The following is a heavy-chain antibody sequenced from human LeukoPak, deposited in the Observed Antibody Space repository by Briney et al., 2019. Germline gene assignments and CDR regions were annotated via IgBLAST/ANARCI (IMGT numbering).Heavy chain of an antibody. CDR2: IWYDGSNK. V-gene: IGHV3-33*01. CDR1: GFSFADYA. CDR3: ARDSSGWLDY. Sequence: PGGSLRLSCTASGFSFADYAMSWVRQAPGKGLEWVAVIWYDGSNKYYADSVKGRFTISRDNSKNTLYLQMNSLRAEDTAVYYCARDSSGWLDYWGQGTLVTVSS. J-gene: IGHJ4*02. D-gene: IGHD6-19*01.